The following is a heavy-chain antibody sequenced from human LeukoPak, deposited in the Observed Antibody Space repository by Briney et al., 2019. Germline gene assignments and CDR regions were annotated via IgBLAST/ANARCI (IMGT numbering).Heavy chain of an antibody. V-gene: IGHV3-23*01. Sequence: GGSLRLSCAASGFTFSSYAMRWVRQAPGKGLEWVSAISGSGGSTYYADSVKGRFTISRDNSKNTLYLQMNSLRAEDTAVYYCARDSYGSGKTRLDYWGQGTLVTVSS. CDR2: ISGSGGST. CDR3: ARDSYGSGKTRLDY. D-gene: IGHD3-10*01. CDR1: GFTFSSYA. J-gene: IGHJ4*02.